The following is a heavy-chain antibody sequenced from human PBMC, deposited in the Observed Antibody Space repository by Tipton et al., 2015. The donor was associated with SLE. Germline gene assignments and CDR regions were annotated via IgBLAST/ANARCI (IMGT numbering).Heavy chain of an antibody. J-gene: IGHJ4*02. Sequence: SLRLSCAASEFSFSRYWMSWVRQAPGKGLEWVANIKPDGSEKYYMDSVEGRFTISRDNAKNSLYLEMNSLRVEDMAVYYCARDISCFDYWGQGALVTVSS. V-gene: IGHV3-7*01. D-gene: IGHD3-9*01. CDR3: ARDISCFDY. CDR2: IKPDGSEK. CDR1: EFSFSRYW.